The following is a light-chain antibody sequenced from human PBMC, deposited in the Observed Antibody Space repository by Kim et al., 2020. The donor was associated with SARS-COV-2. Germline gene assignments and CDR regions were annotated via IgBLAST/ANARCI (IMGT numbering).Light chain of an antibody. J-gene: IGKJ4*01. V-gene: IGKV1-33*01. Sequence: DIQMTQSPSSLSASVGERVTISCQASQDISKSLNWYQQRPGKSPKLLIYHASNLETGVPSRFSGSGSGTDFSFTISSLQPEDIATYYCQQYDNVPLTFGGGTKVDIK. CDR3: QQYDNVPLT. CDR2: HAS. CDR1: QDISKS.